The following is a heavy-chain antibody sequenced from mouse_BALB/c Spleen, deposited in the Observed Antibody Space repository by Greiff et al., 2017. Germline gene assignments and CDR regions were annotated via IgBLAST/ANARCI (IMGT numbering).Heavy chain of an antibody. CDR3: ARYPDGYGAMDY. V-gene: IGHV1S137*01. J-gene: IGHJ4*01. CDR1: GYTFTDYA. D-gene: IGHD2-2*01. CDR2: ISTYYGDA. Sequence: QVQLQQSGAELVRPGVSVKISCKGSGYTFTDYAMHWVKQSHAKSLEWIGVISTYYGDASYNQKFKGKATMTVDKSSSTAYMELARLTSEDSAIYYCARYPDGYGAMDYWGQGTSVTVSS.